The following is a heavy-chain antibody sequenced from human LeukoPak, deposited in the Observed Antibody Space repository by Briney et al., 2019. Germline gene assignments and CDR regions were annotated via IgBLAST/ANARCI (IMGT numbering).Heavy chain of an antibody. CDR1: GGSFSGYY. D-gene: IGHD4-17*01. V-gene: IGHV4-34*01. J-gene: IGHJ2*01. Sequence: LKPSETLSLTCAVYGGSFSGYYWNWIRQPPEKGLEWVGESNQSGSINYNPSLKRRVTMSVDTSKNQFSLKLSSVTAADTAVYYCARGSYGDYGFKHWYFDLWGRGTLVTVSS. CDR3: ARGSYGDYGFKHWYFDL. CDR2: SNQSGSI.